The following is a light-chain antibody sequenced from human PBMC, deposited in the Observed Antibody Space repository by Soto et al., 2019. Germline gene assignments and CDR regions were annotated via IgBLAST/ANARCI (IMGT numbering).Light chain of an antibody. CDR2: AAS. V-gene: IGKV1-39*01. Sequence: DIQMTQSPSSLSASVGDRVTITCRAIQSISSYLNWYHQKPGKAPKLLIYAASSLQSGVPSRFSGGGSGTDFTLTISSLEPEDFAVYYCQHRFNWPWTFGQGTKVDI. J-gene: IGKJ1*01. CDR1: QSISSY. CDR3: QHRFNWPWT.